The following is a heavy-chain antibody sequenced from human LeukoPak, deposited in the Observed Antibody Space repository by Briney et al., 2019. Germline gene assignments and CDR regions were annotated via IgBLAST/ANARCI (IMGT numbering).Heavy chain of an antibody. CDR1: GFTFSSYA. V-gene: IGHV3-23*01. Sequence: GGSLRLSCAASGFTFSSYAMSWVRQAPGKGLEWVSAISGSGGSTYYADSVKGRFTISRDNAKNSLYLQMNSLRAEDTALYYCAKDGRYYYDSSGPLDYWGQGTLVIVSS. D-gene: IGHD3-22*01. CDR2: ISGSGGST. CDR3: AKDGRYYYDSSGPLDY. J-gene: IGHJ4*02.